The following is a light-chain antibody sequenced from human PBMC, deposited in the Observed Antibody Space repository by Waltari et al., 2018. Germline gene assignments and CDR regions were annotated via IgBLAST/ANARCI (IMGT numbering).Light chain of an antibody. CDR3: QKYGTLPAT. Sequence: EVVLTQSPGTLSLSPGERATLACRASQRVSRYLAWDQQKPGQAPRLLIYDTSTRATGIPDRFSGSGSGTDFSLTISRLDPEDFAVYYCQKYGTLPATFGQGTKVEVK. CDR1: QRVSRY. J-gene: IGKJ1*01. CDR2: DTS. V-gene: IGKV3-20*01.